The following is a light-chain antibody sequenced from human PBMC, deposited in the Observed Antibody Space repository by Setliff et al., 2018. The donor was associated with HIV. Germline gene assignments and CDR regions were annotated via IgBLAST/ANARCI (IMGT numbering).Light chain of an antibody. V-gene: IGLV2-14*03. CDR1: NSDVGGFDY. CDR2: DVT. CDR3: SSYTTSGTEV. J-gene: IGLJ1*01. Sequence: QSALRQPASMSGSPGQSITISCSGSNSDVGGFDYVALYQQNPGNSPKLLLYDVTKRPSGISHRFSGSKSGITASLTISGLQAEDEADYYCSSYTTSGTEVFGTGTKVT.